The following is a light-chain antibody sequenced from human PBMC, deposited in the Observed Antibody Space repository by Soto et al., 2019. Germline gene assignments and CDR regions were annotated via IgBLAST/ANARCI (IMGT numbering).Light chain of an antibody. CDR2: GAS. J-gene: IGKJ1*01. CDR1: QSVSDN. V-gene: IGKV3D-15*01. CDR3: QQYNNWPRT. Sequence: EVVMTQSPATLSVSPGERATLSCRASQSVSDNLSWYQQKPGQAPRLLIYGASHRATGIPATFSGSGSGTEFTLTISSLQSEDFAVYYCQQYNNWPRTFGQGTKVDI.